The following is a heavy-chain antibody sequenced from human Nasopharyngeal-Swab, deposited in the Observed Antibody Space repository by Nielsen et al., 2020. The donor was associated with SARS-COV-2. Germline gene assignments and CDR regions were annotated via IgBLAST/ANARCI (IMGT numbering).Heavy chain of an antibody. CDR3: ARDGSGEDHYYYYYGIDV. CDR2: INWNGGST. V-gene: IGHV3-20*01. Sequence: VRQAPGKGLECVSGINWNGGSTGYADSVKGRFTISRDNAESSLYLQMNSLRAEDTALYHCARDGSGEDHYYYYYGIDVWGQGTSVTVSS. J-gene: IGHJ6*02.